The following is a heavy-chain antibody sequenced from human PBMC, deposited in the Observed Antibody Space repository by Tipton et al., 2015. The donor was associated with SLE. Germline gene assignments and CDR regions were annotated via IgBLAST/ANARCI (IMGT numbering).Heavy chain of an antibody. J-gene: IGHJ6*01. CDR1: GGSISSGDCY. CDR3: TRGGFKEPDDYYYGMDV. CDR2: IYYSGST. Sequence: TLSLTCTVSGGSISSGDCYWTWIRQLPGKGLEWIGYIYYSGSTSYSSSLKSRLTISMDTSKNQFSLKLTSVTAADTAVYYCTRGGFKEPDDYYYGMDVWGQGTTVTVSS. V-gene: IGHV4-31*03. D-gene: IGHD3-10*01.